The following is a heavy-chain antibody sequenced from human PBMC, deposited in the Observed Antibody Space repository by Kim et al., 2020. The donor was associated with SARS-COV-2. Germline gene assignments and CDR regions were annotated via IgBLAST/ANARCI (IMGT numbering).Heavy chain of an antibody. CDR2: IYYSGST. Sequence: SETLSLTCTVSGGSVSSGSYYWSWIRQPPGKGLEWIGYIYYSGSTNYNPSLKSRVTISVDTSKNQFSLKLSSVTAADTAVYYCARSRILIGELFFWFDPWGQGTLVTVSS. D-gene: IGHD3-10*01. CDR1: GGSVSSGSYY. J-gene: IGHJ5*02. V-gene: IGHV4-61*01. CDR3: ARSRILIGELFFWFDP.